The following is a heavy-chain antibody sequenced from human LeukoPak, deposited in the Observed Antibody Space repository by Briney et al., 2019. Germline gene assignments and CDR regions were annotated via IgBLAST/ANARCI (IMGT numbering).Heavy chain of an antibody. D-gene: IGHD3-10*01. Sequence: GSSVKSSCKASGGTFSSYAISWVRQAPGQRLEWMGGIIPIFGTANYAQKFQGRVTITTGESTTTAYMELSRLRSQDTAVYYCARSPTSMVRGVISPSYLDYWGQGTLVTVSS. CDR2: IIPIFGTA. V-gene: IGHV1-69*05. J-gene: IGHJ4*02. CDR1: GGTFSSYA. CDR3: ARSPTSMVRGVISPSYLDY.